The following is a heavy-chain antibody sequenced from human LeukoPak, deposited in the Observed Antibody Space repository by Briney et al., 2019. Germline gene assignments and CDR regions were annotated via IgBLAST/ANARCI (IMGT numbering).Heavy chain of an antibody. J-gene: IGHJ4*02. CDR2: ISGYNGNT. V-gene: IGHV1-18*01. CDR3: ARALAQGGSFDLYYFDS. CDR1: GYTFTSFG. D-gene: IGHD3-9*01. Sequence: ASVKVSCKASGYTFTSFGISWVRQAPGQGLEWMGWISGYNGNTKYAQDFQGRVTMTTDTSTSTSYMELRSLRSDDTAVYYCARALAQGGSFDLYYFDSWGQGSLVTVSS.